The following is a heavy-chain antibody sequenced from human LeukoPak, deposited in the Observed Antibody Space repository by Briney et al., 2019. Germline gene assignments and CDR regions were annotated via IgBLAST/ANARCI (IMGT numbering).Heavy chain of an antibody. Sequence: GGSLRLSCAASGFTFSTYWMSWVRQAPGKGLEWVANIKEDGSEKYYVDSVEGRFTISRDNAKNSLYLQMHSLRAEDTAVYYCARDWYSNYLHYWGQGTLVTVSS. J-gene: IGHJ4*02. D-gene: IGHD4-11*01. CDR3: ARDWYSNYLHY. CDR2: IKEDGSEK. V-gene: IGHV3-7*01. CDR1: GFTFSTYW.